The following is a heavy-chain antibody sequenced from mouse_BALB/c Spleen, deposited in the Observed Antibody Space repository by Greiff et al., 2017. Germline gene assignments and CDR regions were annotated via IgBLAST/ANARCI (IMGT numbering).Heavy chain of an antibody. CDR2: IYPSDSYT. J-gene: IGHJ3*01. CDR3: TRGGYDYDGAWFAY. CDR1: GYTFTSYW. Sequence: QVQLKQPGAELVRPGASVKLSCKASGYTFTSYWINWVKQRPGQGLEWIGNIYPSDSYTNYNQKFKDKATLTVDKSSSTAYMQLSSPTSEDSAVYYCTRGGYDYDGAWFAYWGQGTLVTVSA. V-gene: IGHV1-69*02. D-gene: IGHD2-4*01.